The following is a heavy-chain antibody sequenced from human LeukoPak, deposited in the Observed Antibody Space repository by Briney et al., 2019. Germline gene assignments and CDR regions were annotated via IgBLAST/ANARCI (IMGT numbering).Heavy chain of an antibody. CDR3: ARGFLGIVVGTKEFDY. CDR1: GFTFSSYW. D-gene: IGHD6-19*01. Sequence: GGSLRLSCAASGFTFSSYWMHWVRQAPGKGLEWVSSISSSSSYIYYADSVKGRFTISRDNAKNSLYLQMNSLRAEDTAVYYCARGFLGIVVGTKEFDYWGQGTLVTVSS. J-gene: IGHJ4*02. V-gene: IGHV3-21*01. CDR2: ISSSSSYI.